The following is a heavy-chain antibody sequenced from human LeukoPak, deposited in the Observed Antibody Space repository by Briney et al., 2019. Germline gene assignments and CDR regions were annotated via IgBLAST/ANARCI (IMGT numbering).Heavy chain of an antibody. D-gene: IGHD3-16*01. CDR1: GYTFTGYY. V-gene: IGHV1-2*02. CDR2: LNPNSGGT. Sequence: ASVKVSCKTSGYTFTGYYMHWVRQAPGQGLEWMGWLNPNSGGTNYAQSFQGRVTMTRDTSISTAYMELTRLRSDDTAVYYCARSQFRTTNSGAWGFQPWGQGTLVTVSS. J-gene: IGHJ1*01. CDR3: ARSQFRTTNSGAWGFQP.